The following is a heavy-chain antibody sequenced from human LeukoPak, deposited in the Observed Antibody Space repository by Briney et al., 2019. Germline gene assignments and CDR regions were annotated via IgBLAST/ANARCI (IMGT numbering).Heavy chain of an antibody. D-gene: IGHD1-26*01. Sequence: QAGGSLRLSCAASGFTFSSYWMSWVRQAPGKGLEWVANIKQDGSEENFVDSVKGRSTISRDNAKKSLYLQMNSLRAEDTAVYYCARGSSAGASLRHDYWGQGTLVTVSS. CDR3: ARGSSAGASLRHDY. CDR2: IKQDGSEE. J-gene: IGHJ4*02. CDR1: GFTFSSYW. V-gene: IGHV3-7*01.